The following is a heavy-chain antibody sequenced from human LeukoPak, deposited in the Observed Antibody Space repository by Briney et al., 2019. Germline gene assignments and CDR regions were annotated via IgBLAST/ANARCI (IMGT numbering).Heavy chain of an antibody. CDR3: ARGYSGYDFDY. V-gene: IGHV1-3*01. J-gene: IGHJ4*02. CDR2: INAGNGNT. CDR1: GYTFTNFP. D-gene: IGHD5-12*01. Sequence: ASVNVSFKASGYTFTNFPIHWVRQAPGQRLEWMGWINAGNGNTKYSQKFQGRVTITRDTSATTAYMELSSLRSEDTTVYYCARGYSGYDFDYWGQGTLVTVSS.